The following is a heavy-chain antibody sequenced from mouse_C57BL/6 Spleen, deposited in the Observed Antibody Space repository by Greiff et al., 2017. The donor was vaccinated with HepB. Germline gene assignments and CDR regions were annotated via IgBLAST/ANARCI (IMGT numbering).Heavy chain of an antibody. J-gene: IGHJ1*03. Sequence: EVKLVESGGGLVKPGGSLKLSCAASGFTFSDYGMHWVRQAPEKGLEWVAYISSGSSTIYYADTVKGRFTISRDNAKNTLFLQMTSLRSEDTAMYYCARAGYYYGSSYSLYWYFDVWGTGTTVTVSS. CDR2: ISSGSSTI. D-gene: IGHD1-1*01. CDR1: GFTFSDYG. V-gene: IGHV5-17*01. CDR3: ARAGYYYGSSYSLYWYFDV.